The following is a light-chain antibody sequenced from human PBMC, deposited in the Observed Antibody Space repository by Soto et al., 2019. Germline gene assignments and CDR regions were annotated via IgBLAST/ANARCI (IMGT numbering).Light chain of an antibody. V-gene: IGKV3-15*01. CDR1: ENLHGA. CDR3: QQYREWPPFT. J-gene: IGKJ2*01. Sequence: ILMTQSPGTLSVSPGERATLSCRASENLHGALARFQQRPGQPPRLLIYHTSTRATGVPARFSASGSGTEFTLTISSLQPEDFAVYFCQQYREWPPFTFGQGTKVDIK. CDR2: HTS.